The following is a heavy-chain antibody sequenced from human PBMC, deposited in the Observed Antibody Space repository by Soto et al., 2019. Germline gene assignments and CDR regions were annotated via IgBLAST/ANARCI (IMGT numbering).Heavy chain of an antibody. V-gene: IGHV1-46*01. J-gene: IGHJ4*02. D-gene: IGHD2-21*02. CDR2: VNPSGGHT. CDR1: GDTFTDYY. CDR3: AIGGHVVVVTAALDY. Sequence: QVQLVQSGAEVKKPGASVKVSCKASGDTFTDYYIHWVRQAPGQGLEWMGTVNPSGGHTTYAQHLLRRMTMTRHTPTSPLYMGLTSRTSEDTAVYYCAIGGHVVVVTAALDYWGQGTLVTVSS.